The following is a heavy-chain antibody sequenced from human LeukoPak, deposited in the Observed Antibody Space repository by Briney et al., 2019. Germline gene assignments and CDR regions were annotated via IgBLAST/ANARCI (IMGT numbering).Heavy chain of an antibody. CDR1: GFTFSSYA. D-gene: IGHD3-22*01. J-gene: IGHJ4*02. CDR2: ISGSGGST. Sequence: GGSLRLSCAASGFTFSSYAMSWVRQAPGKGQEWVSVISGSGGSTFYADSVKGRFTISRDNSQNTLYLQMNSLRAEGTAIYYCAKDEADDTSGYYGPLDYWGQGTLVTVSS. CDR3: AKDEADDTSGYYGPLDY. V-gene: IGHV3-23*01.